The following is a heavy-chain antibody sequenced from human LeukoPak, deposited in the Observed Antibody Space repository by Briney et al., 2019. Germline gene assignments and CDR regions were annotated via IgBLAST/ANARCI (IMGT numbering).Heavy chain of an antibody. CDR1: GFTYSRYW. CDR3: GRKITTTGGDAFDI. D-gene: IGHD1-1*01. V-gene: IGHV3-74*01. Sequence: PGGSLRLSCAASGFTYSRYWMHWVRQGPGKGLVWVSRINSDGSGTTYADSVKGRFTIPRDNAKNTLYLQMNSLRVEDTAVYYCGRKITTTGGDAFDIWGHGTMVTVSS. CDR2: INSDGSGT. J-gene: IGHJ3*02.